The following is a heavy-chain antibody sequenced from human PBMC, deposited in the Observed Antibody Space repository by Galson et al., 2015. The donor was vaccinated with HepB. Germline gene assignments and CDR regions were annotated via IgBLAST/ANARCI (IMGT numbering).Heavy chain of an antibody. CDR3: ARGSRFGNWYFDL. V-gene: IGHV1-69*13. CDR2: IIPMFDTT. D-gene: IGHD1-26*01. J-gene: IGHJ2*01. Sequence: SVKVSCKASGGTFSNHAVSWVRQAPGQGLEWMGEIIPMFDTTNYAQKFEGRATITADEFTSTAYMELSSLRSEDTAVYYCARGSRFGNWYFDLWGRGTLVTVSS. CDR1: GGTFSNHA.